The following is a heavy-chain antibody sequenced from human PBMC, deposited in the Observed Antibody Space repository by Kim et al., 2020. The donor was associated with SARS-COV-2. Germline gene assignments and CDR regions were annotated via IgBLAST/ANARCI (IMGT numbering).Heavy chain of an antibody. CDR2: IKSKTDGGTT. V-gene: IGHV3-15*01. CDR1: GFTFSNAW. CDR3: RYHIEYSSSAWYYYYGMDV. D-gene: IGHD6-6*01. J-gene: IGHJ6*02. Sequence: GGSLRLSCAASGFTFSNAWMSWVRQAPGKGLEWVGRIKSKTDGGTTDYAAPVKGRFTISRDDSKNTLYLQMNSLKTEDTAVYYCRYHIEYSSSAWYYYYGMDVWGQGTTVTVSS.